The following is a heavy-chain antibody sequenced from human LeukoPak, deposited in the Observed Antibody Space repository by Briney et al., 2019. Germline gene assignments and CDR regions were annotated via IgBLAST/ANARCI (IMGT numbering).Heavy chain of an antibody. V-gene: IGHV3-30*18. CDR1: GFTFSNYG. CDR2: ISYDGSNK. CDR3: AKVVGSYYYGMDV. D-gene: IGHD1-26*01. J-gene: IGHJ6*02. Sequence: GRSLRPSCAASGFTFSNYGMHWVRQAPGKGLEWVAVISYDGSNKYYADSVKGRFTISRDNSKTTLYVQMDSLRAEDTAVYYCAKVVGSYYYGMDVWGQGTTVTVSS.